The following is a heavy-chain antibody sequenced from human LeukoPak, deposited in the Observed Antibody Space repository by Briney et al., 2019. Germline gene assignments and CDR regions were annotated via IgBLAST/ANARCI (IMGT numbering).Heavy chain of an antibody. CDR2: INTDGSIT. CDR1: GFAFSTYW. CDR3: ARTGTTGDY. Sequence: GGSLRLSCAASGFAFSTYWMHWVRQAPGKGLVWVSRINTDGSITNYEDSVKGRFTISRDNAKNTLYLQMNSLRAEDTVVYYCARTGTTGDYWGQGTLVTVSS. V-gene: IGHV3-74*01. D-gene: IGHD1-1*01. J-gene: IGHJ4*02.